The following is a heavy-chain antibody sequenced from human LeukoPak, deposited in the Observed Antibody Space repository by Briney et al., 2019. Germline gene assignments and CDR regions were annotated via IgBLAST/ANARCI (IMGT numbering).Heavy chain of an antibody. D-gene: IGHD3-16*01. CDR1: GYSISGGYY. Sequence: KPSETLSLTCTVSGYSISGGYYWGWIRQPPGKGLEWIGSIYHTGRAYYNPSLKSRVTILVDTSKNQFSLKLSSVTAADTAVYYCARESPSDLGGSNDFDSWGQGTLVTVSS. V-gene: IGHV4-38-2*02. CDR2: IYHTGRA. J-gene: IGHJ4*02. CDR3: ARESPSDLGGSNDFDS.